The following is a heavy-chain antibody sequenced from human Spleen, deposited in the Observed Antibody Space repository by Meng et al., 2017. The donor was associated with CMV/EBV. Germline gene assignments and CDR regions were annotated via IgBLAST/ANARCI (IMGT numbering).Heavy chain of an antibody. V-gene: IGHV3-49*04. CDR2: IRSKAYGGTT. CDR3: TRGHSYGMDV. J-gene: IGHJ6*02. Sequence: GESLKISCAVSGLTVSSNYMSWVRQAPGKGLEWVGFIRSKAYGGTTEYAASVKGRFTISRDDSKSIAYLQMNSLKTEDTAVYYCTRGHSYGMDVWGQGTTVTVSS. CDR1: GLTVSSNY.